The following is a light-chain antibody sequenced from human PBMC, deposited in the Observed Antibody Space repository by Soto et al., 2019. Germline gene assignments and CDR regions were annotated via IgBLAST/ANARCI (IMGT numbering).Light chain of an antibody. J-gene: IGKJ1*01. CDR2: WAS. CDR3: HHYYHSWT. Sequence: DIVMTQSPDSLAVSLGERATINCKSSQNNANYLAWYQQKAGQPPKLLIDWASTRASGVPDRFSGSGSGTDFTLTISSLQAEDVAVYYCHHYYHSWTFGQGTQVEIK. CDR1: QNNANY. V-gene: IGKV4-1*01.